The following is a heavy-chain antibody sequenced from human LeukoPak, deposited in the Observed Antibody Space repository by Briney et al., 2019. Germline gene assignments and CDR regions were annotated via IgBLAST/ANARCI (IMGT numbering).Heavy chain of an antibody. CDR3: ALHDWSPPHDAFDI. CDR2: INHSGST. CDR1: GFTFSSYW. V-gene: IGHV4-34*08. J-gene: IGHJ3*02. Sequence: PGGSLRLSCAASGFTFSSYWMSWVRQPPGKGLEWIGEINHSGSTNYNPSLKSRVTISVDTSKNQSSLKLSSVTAADTAVYYCALHDWSPPHDAFDIWGQGTMVTVSS. D-gene: IGHD3-9*01.